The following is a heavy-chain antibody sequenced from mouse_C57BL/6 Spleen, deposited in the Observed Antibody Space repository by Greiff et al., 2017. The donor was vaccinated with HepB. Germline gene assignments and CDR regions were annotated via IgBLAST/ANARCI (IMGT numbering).Heavy chain of an antibody. D-gene: IGHD2-4*01. CDR3: ARQGDYPFAY. CDR1: GFTFSSYG. CDR2: ISSGGSYT. J-gene: IGHJ3*01. V-gene: IGHV5-6*01. Sequence: EVQGVESGGDLVKPGGSLKLSCAASGFTFSSYGMSWVRQTPDKRLEWVATISSGGSYTYYPDSVKGRFTISRDNAKYTLYLQMSSLKSEDTAMYYCARQGDYPFAYWGQGTLVTVSA.